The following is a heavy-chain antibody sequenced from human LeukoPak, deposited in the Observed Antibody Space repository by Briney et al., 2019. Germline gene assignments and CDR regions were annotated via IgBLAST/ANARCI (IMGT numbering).Heavy chain of an antibody. J-gene: IGHJ4*02. D-gene: IGHD5-18*01. CDR3: ARETDTAMGWFDY. CDR2: IYSGGST. Sequence: GGSLRLSCAASGFTVSSKYMSWVRQAPGKGLEWVSVIYSGGSTYYADSVKGRFTISRDSSKNTLYLQMNSLRAEDTAVYYCARETDTAMGWFDYWGQGTLVTVSS. CDR1: GFTVSSKY. V-gene: IGHV3-53*01.